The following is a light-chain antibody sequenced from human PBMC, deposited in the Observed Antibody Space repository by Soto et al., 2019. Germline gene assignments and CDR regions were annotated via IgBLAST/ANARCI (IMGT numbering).Light chain of an antibody. J-gene: IGLJ1*01. CDR2: EVS. V-gene: IGLV2-14*01. CDR3: SSYTSDRTYV. Sequence: QSALTQPASVSGSHGQSIAISCTGTSTDIGGYNYVSWYQHHPGKAPKLIIFEVSNRPSGVSNRFSGSKSGNTASLTISGLQAEDEAEYYCSSYTSDRTYVFGTGTKLTVL. CDR1: STDIGGYNY.